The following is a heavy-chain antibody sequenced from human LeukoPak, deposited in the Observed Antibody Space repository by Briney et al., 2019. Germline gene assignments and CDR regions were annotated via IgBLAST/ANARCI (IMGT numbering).Heavy chain of an antibody. CDR2: IFPSGGEI. J-gene: IGHJ4*02. V-gene: IGHV3-23*01. Sequence: GGSLRLSCAASGFTFSTFAMIWVRQPPGKGLEWVSSIFPSGGEIHYADSVRGRFTISRDNSKSTLSLQMNSLRAEDTAIYYCATYRQVLLPFESWGQGTLVTVST. CDR3: ATYRQVLLPFES. D-gene: IGHD2-8*02. CDR1: GFTFSTFA.